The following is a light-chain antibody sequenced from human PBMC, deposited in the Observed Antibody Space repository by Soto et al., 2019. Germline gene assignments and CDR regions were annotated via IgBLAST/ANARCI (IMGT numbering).Light chain of an antibody. Sequence: EIVLTQSPGTLSLSPGDGATLSCRASQPVGNNYLAWYQQKPGQAPRLLIYGASNRATGIPDRFSGSGSGTEFTLTISSLQSEDFAVYYCQQYNSWPLTFGGGTKVDIK. CDR3: QQYNSWPLT. CDR2: GAS. V-gene: IGKV3-20*01. J-gene: IGKJ4*01. CDR1: QPVGNNY.